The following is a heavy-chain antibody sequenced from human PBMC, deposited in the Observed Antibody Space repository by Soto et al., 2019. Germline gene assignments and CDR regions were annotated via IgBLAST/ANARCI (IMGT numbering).Heavy chain of an antibody. CDR2: ISGYNGDI. D-gene: IGHD1-26*01. CDR3: ARVRIVGAREIDF. J-gene: IGHJ4*02. V-gene: IGHV1-18*04. CDR1: GYTFNRHG. Sequence: QVHLVQSGGEVKKPGASVKVSCKASGYTFNRHGITWVRQAPGQGLEWMGWISGYNGDINYEQKFQGRVTLSSDTLTSTVYLGLKSLRFADTAVYYCARVRIVGAREIDFWGQGTLVTFSS.